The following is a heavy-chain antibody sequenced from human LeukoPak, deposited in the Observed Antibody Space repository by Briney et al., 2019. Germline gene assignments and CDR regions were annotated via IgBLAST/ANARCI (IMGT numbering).Heavy chain of an antibody. CDR2: ISLTGRT. Sequence: SGTLSLTCGVSGGSITSTNWWSWVGQPPGQGLEWIGEISLTGRTNYNPSLIGRVIMSLDESRNQLSLTLTSVTAADTAMYYCTRESGPYCPFGYWGQGTLVVVPS. CDR1: GGSITSTNW. V-gene: IGHV4-4*02. D-gene: IGHD1-26*01. CDR3: TRESGPYCPFGY. J-gene: IGHJ4*02.